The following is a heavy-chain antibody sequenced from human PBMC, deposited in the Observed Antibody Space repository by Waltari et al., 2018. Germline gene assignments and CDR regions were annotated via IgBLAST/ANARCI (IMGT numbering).Heavy chain of an antibody. V-gene: IGHV4-39*07. CDR3: ARVLGSPYCSGGSCYSGDDAFDI. CDR1: GGSINRHTYY. CDR2: IYYSGIT. J-gene: IGHJ3*02. Sequence: QLQLQESGPGLLKPSETLSLTCTVSGGSINRHTYYWGWIRQPPGTGLEWIGSIYYSGITYYSPSLKSRVTISIDTSKNQFSLKLTSVTAADTAVYYCARVLGSPYCSGGSCYSGDDAFDIWGQGTMVTVSS. D-gene: IGHD2-15*01.